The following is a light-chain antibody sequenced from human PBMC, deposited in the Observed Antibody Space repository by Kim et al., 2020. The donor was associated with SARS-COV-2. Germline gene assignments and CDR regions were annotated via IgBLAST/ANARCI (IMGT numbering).Light chain of an antibody. Sequence: DIQMTQSPYSLSASVGDRVTITCRASQSITRYLNWYQHKPGKAPKLLIYAASSLQSGVPSRFSGSGSGTDFTLTISSLQPEDFATYYCQQSYSTPLTFVQGTRLEIK. CDR3: QQSYSTPLT. CDR1: QSITRY. V-gene: IGKV1-39*01. J-gene: IGKJ5*01. CDR2: AAS.